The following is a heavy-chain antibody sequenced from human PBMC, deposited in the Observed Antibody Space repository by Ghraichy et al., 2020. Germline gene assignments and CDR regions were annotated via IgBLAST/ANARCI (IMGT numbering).Heavy chain of an antibody. V-gene: IGHV4-34*01. J-gene: IGHJ4*02. CDR3: ARVRYSYSSSWSPFDY. D-gene: IGHD6-13*01. CDR2: INHSGST. CDR1: GGSFSGYY. Sequence: SETLSLTCAVYGGSFSGYYWSWIRQPPGKGLEWIGEINHSGSTNYNPSLKSRVTISVDTSKNQFSLKLSSVTAADTAVYYCARVRYSYSSSWSPFDYWGQGTLVTVSS.